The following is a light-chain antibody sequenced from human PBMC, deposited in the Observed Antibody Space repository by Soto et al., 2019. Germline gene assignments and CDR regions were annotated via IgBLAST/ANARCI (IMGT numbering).Light chain of an antibody. CDR2: EVT. CDR3: NSFRVSHLYV. V-gene: IGLV2-14*01. Sequence: QSALSQPASVSGSPGQSITLSCPGTRTGVGGYNAVSWYQQHPGKAPKLIIYEVTHRPSGVSDRFSASKSGNTASLTISGLQAEDEADYYCNSFRVSHLYVFGTGTKVTVL. CDR1: RTGVGGYNA. J-gene: IGLJ1*01.